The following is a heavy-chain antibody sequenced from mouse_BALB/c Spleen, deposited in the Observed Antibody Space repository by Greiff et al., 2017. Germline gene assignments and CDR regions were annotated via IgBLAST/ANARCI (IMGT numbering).Heavy chain of an antibody. D-gene: IGHD1-1*01. V-gene: IGHV5-17*02. Sequence: EVQVVESGGGLVQPGGSRKLSCAASGFTFSSFGMHWVRQAPEKGLEWVAYISSGSSTIYYADTVKGRFTISRDNPKNTLFLQMTSLRSEDTAMYYCARSGDYYGSSLYFDDWGQGTTLTVSS. CDR1: GFTFSSFG. CDR3: ARSGDYYGSSLYFDD. CDR2: ISSGSSTI. J-gene: IGHJ2*01.